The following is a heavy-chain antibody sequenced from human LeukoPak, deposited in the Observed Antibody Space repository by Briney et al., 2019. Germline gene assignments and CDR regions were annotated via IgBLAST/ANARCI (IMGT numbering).Heavy chain of an antibody. J-gene: IGHJ4*02. V-gene: IGHV3-9*01. Sequence: PGRSLRLSCAASGFTFDDYAMHWVRQAPGKGLEWVSGISWNSGSIGYADSVKGRFTISRDNAKNSLYLQMNSLRAEDTAVYYCARLHRGTIFASPFDYWGQGTLVTVSS. CDR3: ARLHRGTIFASPFDY. D-gene: IGHD3-3*01. CDR2: ISWNSGSI. CDR1: GFTFDDYA.